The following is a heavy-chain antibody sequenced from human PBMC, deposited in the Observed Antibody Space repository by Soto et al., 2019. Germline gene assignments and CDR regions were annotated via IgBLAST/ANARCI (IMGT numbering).Heavy chain of an antibody. Sequence: EVQLLESGGDLVQPGGSLRLSCVASGLTFSNYAMSWVRQPPGTGLEWGSVISGSGGYTDYADSVKGRFTISRDNSKNVIYLQLNTQRAEDTALYYCAKRFRRVLINTEVDWGQGALVTASS. CDR2: ISGSGGYT. V-gene: IGHV3-23*01. J-gene: IGHJ4*02. CDR1: GLTFSNYA. D-gene: IGHD3-10*01. CDR3: AKRFRRVLINTEVD.